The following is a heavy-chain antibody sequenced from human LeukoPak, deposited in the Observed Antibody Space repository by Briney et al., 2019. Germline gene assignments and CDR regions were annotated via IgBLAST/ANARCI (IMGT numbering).Heavy chain of an antibody. J-gene: IGHJ4*02. CDR3: ARHPAPGIAAAGRYAFDY. D-gene: IGHD6-13*01. CDR1: DGSISSSSYY. V-gene: IGHV4-39*01. Sequence: SETLSLTCTVSDGSISSSSYYWGWIRQPPGKGLEWIGRIYYSGSTYYNPSLKSRVTISVDTSKNQYSLRLSSVTAADTAIYYCARHPAPGIAAAGRYAFDYWGQGTLVTVSS. CDR2: IYYSGST.